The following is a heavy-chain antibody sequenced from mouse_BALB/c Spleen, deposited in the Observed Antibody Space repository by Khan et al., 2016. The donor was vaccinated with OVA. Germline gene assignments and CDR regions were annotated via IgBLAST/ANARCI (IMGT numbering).Heavy chain of an antibody. CDR3: ARAMFDGYPPFAY. CDR1: GYTFISYW. J-gene: IGHJ3*01. D-gene: IGHD2-3*01. CDR2: ITPSTGYT. Sequence: QVQLQQSGAELAKPGASVKMSCKASGYTFISYWMHWVKQRPGQGLEWIGYITPSTGYTEYNQKFKDKATLTSDKSSSTAYMQLSSLTSEDSAVYYCARAMFDGYPPFAYWGQGTLVTVSA. V-gene: IGHV1-7*01.